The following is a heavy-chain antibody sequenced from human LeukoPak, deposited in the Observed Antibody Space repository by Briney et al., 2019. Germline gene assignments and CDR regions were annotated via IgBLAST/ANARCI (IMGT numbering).Heavy chain of an antibody. Sequence: GESLRLSCAASGFTFDDYGMSWVRQAPGKGLEWVSGINWNGGSTGYADSVKGRFTISRDNAKNSLYLQMNSLRAEDTALYYCARRLRDDSSGYYYFDYWGQGTLVTVSS. CDR1: GFTFDDYG. J-gene: IGHJ4*02. CDR2: INWNGGST. D-gene: IGHD3-22*01. V-gene: IGHV3-20*04. CDR3: ARRLRDDSSGYYYFDY.